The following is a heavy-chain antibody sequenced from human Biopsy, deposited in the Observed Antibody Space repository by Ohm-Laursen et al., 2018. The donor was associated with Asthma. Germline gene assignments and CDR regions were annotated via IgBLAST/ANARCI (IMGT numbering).Heavy chain of an antibody. Sequence: VASVKVSCKSLGGTFNTYVIGWVRQAPGQGLEWMGGINSVFGTTTYPQKFQDRVTITADDSTSTVYMELSSLRSEDTAVYYCARKAGSCISRTCYSLDFWGRGTLVTVSS. CDR1: GGTFNTYV. CDR2: INSVFGTT. V-gene: IGHV1-69*13. CDR3: ARKAGSCISRTCYSLDF. J-gene: IGHJ4*02. D-gene: IGHD2-2*01.